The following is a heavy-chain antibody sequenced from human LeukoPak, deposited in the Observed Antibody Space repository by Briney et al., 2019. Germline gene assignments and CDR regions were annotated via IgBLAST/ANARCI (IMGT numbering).Heavy chain of an antibody. Sequence: ASVKVSCKASGYTFTSYGISWVRQATGQGLEWMGWMNPNSGIIAYAQKFQGRVTITRNTSISTAYMELSSLRSEDTAVYYCAREDFYDSGSNDYWGQGTLVTVSS. CDR2: MNPNSGII. CDR1: GYTFTSYG. J-gene: IGHJ4*02. V-gene: IGHV1-8*03. CDR3: AREDFYDSGSNDY. D-gene: IGHD3-22*01.